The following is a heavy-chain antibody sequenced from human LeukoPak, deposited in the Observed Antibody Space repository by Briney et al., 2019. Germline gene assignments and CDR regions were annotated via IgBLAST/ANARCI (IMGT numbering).Heavy chain of an antibody. CDR2: IYYTGST. CDR3: VRQSSAAGTHWFDP. D-gene: IGHD6-13*01. V-gene: IGHV4-59*08. Sequence: PSETLSLTCSVSGGSISNYYWSWIRQPPGKGLEWIGYIYYTGSTNYNASLKSRVTISIDPFRNQLSLKLSSMTAADTAVYFCVRQSSAAGTHWFDPWGQGTLVTVSS. CDR1: GGSISNYY. J-gene: IGHJ5*02.